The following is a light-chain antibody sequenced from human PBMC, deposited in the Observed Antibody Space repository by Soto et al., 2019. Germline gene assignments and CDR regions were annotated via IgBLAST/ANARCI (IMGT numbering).Light chain of an antibody. V-gene: IGLV2-11*01. CDR3: CSYAGSYV. CDR2: DVS. Sequence: QSVLTQPRSVSGSPGQSVTISCTGTSSDVGGYNYVSWYQQHPGKAPKLMIYDVSKRPSGVPDRFSGSKSGNTASLTISGLQADDEADYSCCSYAGSYVFGPGTKVT. CDR1: SSDVGGYNY. J-gene: IGLJ1*01.